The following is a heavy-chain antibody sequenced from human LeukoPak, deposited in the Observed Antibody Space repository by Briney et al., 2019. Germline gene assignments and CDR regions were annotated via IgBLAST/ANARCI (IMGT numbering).Heavy chain of an antibody. J-gene: IGHJ3*02. CDR1: GFTFDDYG. CDR2: INWNGGST. Sequence: PGGSLRLSCAASGFTFDDYGMSWVRQAPGKGLEWVSGINWNGGSTGYADSVKGRFTISRDNAKNSLYLQMNSLRAEDTALYYCARDAEIVDTAMVTSHAFDIWSQGTMVTVSS. V-gene: IGHV3-20*04. CDR3: ARDAEIVDTAMVTSHAFDI. D-gene: IGHD5-18*01.